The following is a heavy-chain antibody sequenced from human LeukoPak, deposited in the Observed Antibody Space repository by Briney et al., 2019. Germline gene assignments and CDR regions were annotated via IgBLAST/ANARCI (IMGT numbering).Heavy chain of an antibody. CDR3: ARAVKSDIAARRGRYYGMDV. J-gene: IGHJ6*02. CDR1: GYTFTSYD. D-gene: IGHD6-6*01. Sequence: ASVKVSCKASGYTFTSYDINWVRQATGQGLEWVGWMNPNSGNTGYAQKFQGRVTMTRNTSISTAYMELSSLRSEDTAVYYCARAVKSDIAARRGRYYGMDVWGQGTTVTVSS. CDR2: MNPNSGNT. V-gene: IGHV1-8*01.